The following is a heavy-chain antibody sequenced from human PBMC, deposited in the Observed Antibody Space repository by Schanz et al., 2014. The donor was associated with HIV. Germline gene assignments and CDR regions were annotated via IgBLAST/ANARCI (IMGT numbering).Heavy chain of an antibody. D-gene: IGHD6-19*01. CDR1: GFTFRNYG. J-gene: IGHJ4*02. CDR2: IWFDGTQK. CDR3: ARVSRPYSSGWYNVDY. Sequence: QVQVVESGGGVVQPGRSLRLSCAASGFTFRNYGIHWVRQAPGKGLSWVAVIWFDGTQKIYADSVKGRFTISRDDSANTVHLQMSSVRAEDTGVYFCARVSRPYSSGWYNVDYWGQGTLVTVSS. V-gene: IGHV3-33*01.